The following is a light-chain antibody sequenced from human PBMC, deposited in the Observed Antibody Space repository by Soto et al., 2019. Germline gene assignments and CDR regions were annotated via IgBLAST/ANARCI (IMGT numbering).Light chain of an antibody. V-gene: IGLV3-1*01. CDR2: QDT. Sequence: SYELTQPPSVSVSPGQTASISCSGDELGDKYVCWYQQKPGQSPVLVIYQDTKRPSGIPERFSGSNSGNTATLIISGTQAMDEADYYRQAWDFSTANYVFGTGTKLTVL. CDR3: QAWDFSTANYV. CDR1: ELGDKY. J-gene: IGLJ1*01.